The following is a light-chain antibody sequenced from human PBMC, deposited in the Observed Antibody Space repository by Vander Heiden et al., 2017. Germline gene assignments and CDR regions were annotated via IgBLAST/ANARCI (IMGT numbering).Light chain of an antibody. Sequence: SPATLSSSPGERATLSCRASQSIGNYLAWYQQKPGQAPRLLIFDASNMASGIPARFSGSGSGTDFTLTISGLEPEDFAIYHCQQRSNSPLTFGGGTTVEIK. CDR2: DAS. V-gene: IGKV3-11*01. CDR1: QSIGNY. J-gene: IGKJ4*01. CDR3: QQRSNSPLT.